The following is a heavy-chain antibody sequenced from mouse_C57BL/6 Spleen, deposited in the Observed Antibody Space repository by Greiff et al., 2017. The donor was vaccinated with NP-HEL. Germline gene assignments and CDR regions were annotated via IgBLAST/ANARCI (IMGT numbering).Heavy chain of an antibody. D-gene: IGHD2-2*01. V-gene: IGHV6-6*01. J-gene: IGHJ2*01. CDR3: TRRVTTGEYYFDY. CDR1: GFTFSDAW. Sequence: EVKLVESGGGLVQPGGSMKLSCAASGFTFSDAWMDWVRQSPEKGLEWVAEIRNKANNHATYYAESVKGRFTISRDDSKSSVYLQMNSLRAEDTGIYYCTRRVTTGEYYFDYWGQGTTLTVSS. CDR2: IRNKANNHAT.